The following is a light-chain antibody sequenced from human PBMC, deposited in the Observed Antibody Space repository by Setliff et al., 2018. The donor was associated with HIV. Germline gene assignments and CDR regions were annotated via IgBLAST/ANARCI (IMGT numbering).Light chain of an antibody. CDR2: DNY. CDR3: GTWHTSLSAGGV. V-gene: IGLV1-51*01. CDR1: SSXXXNTY. Sequence: KVTXHCSXNSSXXXNTYVSWYQQLPGTAPKLLMYDNYXXXXXXPDRFXGSRSGTSATLGITGLQTGDEADYYCGTWHTSLSAGGVFGXGTKVTVL. J-gene: IGLJ1*01.